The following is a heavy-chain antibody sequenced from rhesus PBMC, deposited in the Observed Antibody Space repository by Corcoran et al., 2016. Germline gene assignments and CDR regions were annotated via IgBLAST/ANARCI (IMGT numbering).Heavy chain of an antibody. CDR1: GYSISSNY. CDR2: IYGINGST. V-gene: IGHV4-147*01. J-gene: IGHJ4*01. CDR3: TRDFEYDCDY. D-gene: IGHD2-15*01. Sequence: QVQLQESGPGLGKPSETLSLPCAVSGYSISSNYWSWIRQPPGKGLEWIGYIYGINGSTSNNPALKMRITIAKETAKNHFSLKLTSVSAADTAVYDCTRDFEYDCDYWGQGVLVTVSS.